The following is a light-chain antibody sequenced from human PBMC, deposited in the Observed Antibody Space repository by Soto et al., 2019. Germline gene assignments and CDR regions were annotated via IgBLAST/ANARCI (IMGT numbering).Light chain of an antibody. V-gene: IGKV1-5*01. CDR1: QSISRW. J-gene: IGKJ5*01. CDR2: DAS. CDR3: QQYNNWLSIT. Sequence: DIQLTQSPSTLSASVGDRVTITCRASQSISRWLAWYQQKPGKAPQALIYDASSLKSGVPSRFSGNGSGTEFTLTISSLQSEDFAVYYCQQYNNWLSITFGQGTRLEI.